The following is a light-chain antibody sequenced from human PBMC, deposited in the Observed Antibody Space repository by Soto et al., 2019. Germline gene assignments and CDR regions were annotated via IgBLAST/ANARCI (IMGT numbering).Light chain of an antibody. V-gene: IGKV1-5*01. J-gene: IGKJ1*01. CDR1: QGISTW. CDR2: DAS. CDR3: QQYSSYLWT. Sequence: DIKMTQSPYTLSASVGDRVTITCRASQGISTWLAWYQQKPGTAPKLLIYDASSLESGVPSRFSGSGSGTEFTLTISSLQPDDYATYYCQQYSSYLWTFGQGTKV.